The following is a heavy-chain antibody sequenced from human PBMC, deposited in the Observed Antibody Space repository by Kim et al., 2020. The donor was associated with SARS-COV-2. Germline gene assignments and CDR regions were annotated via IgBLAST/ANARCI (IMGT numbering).Heavy chain of an antibody. Sequence: SETLSLTCTVSGGSISSSSYYWGWNRQPQGKGLEWIGSIYYSGSTYYNPSLKSRVTITVDTSKNQFSLKLSSVTAAETAVYYCASLPSYGLWSGYYKPF. J-gene: IGHJ3*01. CDR3: ASLPSYGLWSGYYKPF. CDR1: GGSISSSSYY. CDR2: IYYSGST. V-gene: IGHV4-39*01. D-gene: IGHD3-3*01.